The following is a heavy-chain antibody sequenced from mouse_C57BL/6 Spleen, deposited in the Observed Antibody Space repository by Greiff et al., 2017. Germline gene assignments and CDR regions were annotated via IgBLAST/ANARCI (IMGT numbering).Heavy chain of an antibody. CDR1: GYTFTSYW. D-gene: IGHD2-4*01. CDR2: IHPNSGST. V-gene: IGHV1-64*01. Sequence: VQLQQPGAELVKPGASVKLSCKASGYTFTSYWMHWVKQRHGQGLEWIGMIHPNSGSTNYNEKFKSKATLTVDKSSSTAYMQLSSLTSEDSAVYYCTRDGICYDYGGGLAYGGQGTLVTVSA. CDR3: TRDGICYDYGGGLAY. J-gene: IGHJ3*01.